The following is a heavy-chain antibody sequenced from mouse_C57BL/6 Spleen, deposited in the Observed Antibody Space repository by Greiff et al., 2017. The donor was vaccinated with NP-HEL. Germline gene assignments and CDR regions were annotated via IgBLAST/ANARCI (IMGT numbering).Heavy chain of an antibody. V-gene: IGHV8-8*01. J-gene: IGHJ2*01. CDR3: ARIGDYYGSSPYYFDY. CDR2: IWWDDDK. Sequence: QVTLKESGPGILQPSQTLSLTCSFSGFSLSTFGMGVGWIRQPSGKGLEWLAHIWWDDDKYYNPALKSRLTISKDTSKNQVFLKIANVDTADTATYYCARIGDYYGSSPYYFDYWGQGTTLTVSS. D-gene: IGHD1-1*01. CDR1: GFSLSTFGMG.